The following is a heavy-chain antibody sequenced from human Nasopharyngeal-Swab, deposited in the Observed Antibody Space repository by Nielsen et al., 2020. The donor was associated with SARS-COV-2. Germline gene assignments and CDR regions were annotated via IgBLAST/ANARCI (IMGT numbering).Heavy chain of an antibody. J-gene: IGHJ6*04. D-gene: IGHD5-12*01. V-gene: IGHV4-34*01. CDR3: ASPGGKYSDYDYPFYYYGMDV. CDR2: INHTGST. Sequence: SETLSLTCAVYGGSFSGYYWSWIRQPPGKGLEWIGEINHTGSTNYNPSLKIRVTMSVDTSKNQFSLKLGSVTAVDTAVYYCASPGGKYSDYDYPFYYYGMDVWGKGTTVTVST. CDR1: GGSFSGYY.